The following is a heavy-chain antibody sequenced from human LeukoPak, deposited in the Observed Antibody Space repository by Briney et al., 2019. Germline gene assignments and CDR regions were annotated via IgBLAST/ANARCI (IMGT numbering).Heavy chain of an antibody. CDR1: GYTFTDYN. D-gene: IGHD3-10*01. V-gene: IGHV1-18*04. CDR3: ARDRYYYGSGSSD. Sequence: ASVKVSCKTSGYTFTDYNLHWVRQAPGQGLEWMGWISAYNGNTNYAQKLQGRVTMTTDTSTSTAYMELRSLRSDDTAVYYCARDRYYYGSGSSDWGQGTLVTVSS. J-gene: IGHJ4*02. CDR2: ISAYNGNT.